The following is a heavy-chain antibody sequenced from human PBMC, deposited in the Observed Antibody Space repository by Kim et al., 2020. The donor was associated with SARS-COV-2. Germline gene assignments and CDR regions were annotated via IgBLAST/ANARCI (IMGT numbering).Heavy chain of an antibody. D-gene: IGHD2-2*01. CDR3: ARQYCSSTSCPRESWFDR. V-gene: IGHV3-7*04. J-gene: IGHJ5*02. Sequence: KGRFTISRDNAKNSLYLQMNSLRAEDTAVYYCARQYCSSTSCPRESWFDRWGQGTLVTVSS.